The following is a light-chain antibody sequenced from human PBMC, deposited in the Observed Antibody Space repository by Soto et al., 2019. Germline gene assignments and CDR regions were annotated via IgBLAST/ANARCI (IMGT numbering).Light chain of an antibody. J-gene: IGKJ4*01. CDR3: QQYGRSPST. Sequence: EIVLTQSPGTVSLSPGERATLSCRASQSVSSSYLAWYQQKPGQAPRLLIYGASSRATGIPDRFSGSGSGTDFTLTISRLEPEDFAVYYCQQYGRSPSTFGGGTKVDIK. CDR1: QSVSSSY. V-gene: IGKV3-20*01. CDR2: GAS.